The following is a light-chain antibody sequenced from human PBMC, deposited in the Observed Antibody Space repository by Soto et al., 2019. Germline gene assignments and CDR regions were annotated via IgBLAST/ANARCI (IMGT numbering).Light chain of an antibody. CDR1: QGISSY. V-gene: IGKV1-9*01. Sequence: IQLTQSPSSLSASVGDRVTITCRASQGISSYLDWYKQKPGKAPKLLIYAASTLQSGVTSRFSGSGSGTDFPLTISSVQTEDFATYCWEQLKSYPRYSFGQGTKLEIK. J-gene: IGKJ2*01. CDR3: EQLKSYPRYS. CDR2: AAS.